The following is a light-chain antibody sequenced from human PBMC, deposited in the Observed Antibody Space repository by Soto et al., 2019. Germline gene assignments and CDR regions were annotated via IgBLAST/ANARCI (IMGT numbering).Light chain of an antibody. Sequence: DIQMTQSPSSVSASVGDRVTITCRASQGISSWLAWYQHEPGKAPKLLIYAASSLQSGVPSRFSGSGSGTDFTLTISRLQPEDFATYYCQQANSFLLTFGGGTKVEFK. V-gene: IGKV1-12*01. J-gene: IGKJ4*01. CDR1: QGISSW. CDR2: AAS. CDR3: QQANSFLLT.